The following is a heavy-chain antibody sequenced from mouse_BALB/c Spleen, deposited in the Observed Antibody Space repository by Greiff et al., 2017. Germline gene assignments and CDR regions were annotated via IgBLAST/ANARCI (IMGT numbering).Heavy chain of an antibody. Sequence: QVQLKESGAELATPGASVKMSCKASGYTFTSYWMHWVKQRPGQGLEWIGYINPSTGYTEYNQKFKDKATLTADKSSSTAYMQLSSLTSEDYAVYYCARIGSSYVRGAMDYWGQGTSVTVSS. D-gene: IGHD1-1*01. CDR2: INPSTGYT. J-gene: IGHJ4*01. CDR1: GYTFTSYW. CDR3: ARIGSSYVRGAMDY. V-gene: IGHV1-4*01.